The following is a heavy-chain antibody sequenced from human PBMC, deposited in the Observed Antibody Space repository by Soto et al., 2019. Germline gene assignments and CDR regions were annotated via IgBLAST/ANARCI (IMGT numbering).Heavy chain of an antibody. V-gene: IGHV1-69*06. D-gene: IGHD6-6*01. CDR2: IIPIFGTA. Sequence: SVKVSCKASGGTFSSYAISWVRQAPGQGLEWMGGIIPIFGTANYAQKFQGRVTITADKSTSTAYMELSSLTSEDTAVYYCARGWLQLDYYYYGMDVWGQGTTVTVSS. J-gene: IGHJ6*02. CDR1: GGTFSSYA. CDR3: ARGWLQLDYYYYGMDV.